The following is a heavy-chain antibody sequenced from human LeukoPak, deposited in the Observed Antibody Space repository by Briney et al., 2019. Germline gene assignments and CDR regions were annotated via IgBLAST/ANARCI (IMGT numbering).Heavy chain of an antibody. Sequence: PGGSLRLSCAASGFTFSSYGMHWVRQAPGKRLEWVAFIRYDGSNKYYADSVKGRFTISRDNSKNTLYLQMNSLRAEDTAVYYCAKAGYYDSSGYRPPYFDYWGQGTLVTVSS. V-gene: IGHV3-30*02. CDR3: AKAGYYDSSGYRPPYFDY. D-gene: IGHD3-22*01. CDR1: GFTFSSYG. J-gene: IGHJ4*02. CDR2: IRYDGSNK.